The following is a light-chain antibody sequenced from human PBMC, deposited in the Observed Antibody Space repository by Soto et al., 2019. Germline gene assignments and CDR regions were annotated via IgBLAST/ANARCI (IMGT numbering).Light chain of an antibody. CDR1: SGIIADTY. J-gene: IGLJ3*02. V-gene: IGLV6-57*01. CDR2: EDN. Sequence: NFMLTQPHSVSESPGKTVTISCTRSSGIIADTYVQWYQQRPGSSPTTLIYEDNQRPSGVPDRFSGSIDISSNSASLTISGLKAEDEADYYCQSYDSSNQVFGGGTKLTVL. CDR3: QSYDSSNQV.